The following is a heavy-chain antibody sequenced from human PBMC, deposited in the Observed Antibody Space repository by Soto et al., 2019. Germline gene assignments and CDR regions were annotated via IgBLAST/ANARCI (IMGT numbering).Heavy chain of an antibody. D-gene: IGHD6-19*01. J-gene: IGHJ4*02. Sequence: ASVKVSCKVSGYTLTELSMHWVRQAPGKGLEWMGGFDPEDDETIYAQKFQGRVTMTEDTSTDTAYMELSSLRSEDTAVYYCAMTGPYSSGKFDYWGQGTLVTVSS. V-gene: IGHV1-24*01. CDR3: AMTGPYSSGKFDY. CDR2: FDPEDDET. CDR1: GYTLTELS.